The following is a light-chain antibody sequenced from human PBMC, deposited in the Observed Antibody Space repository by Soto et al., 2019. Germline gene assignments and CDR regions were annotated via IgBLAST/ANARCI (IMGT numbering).Light chain of an antibody. Sequence: QSVLTQPPSASATPGQRVTISCSGSSSNIGSHVVYWYQQLAGTAPKLLMYNNNQRPSGVPDRFSGSKSGTSASLAISGLQSEDEADYYCAVWDDSLDGWVFGGGTKLTVL. CDR1: SSNIGSHV. CDR2: NNN. V-gene: IGLV1-44*01. CDR3: AVWDDSLDGWV. J-gene: IGLJ3*02.